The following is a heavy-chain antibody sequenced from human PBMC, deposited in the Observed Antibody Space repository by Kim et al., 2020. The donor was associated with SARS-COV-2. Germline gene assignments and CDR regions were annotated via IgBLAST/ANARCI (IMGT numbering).Heavy chain of an antibody. CDR2: IYTSGST. Sequence: SETLSLTCTVSGGSISSGSYYWSWIRQPAGKGLEWIGRIYTSGSTNYNPSLKSRVTISVDTSKNQFSLKLSSVTAADTAVYYCARDKDDILTGYYRRYWYFDLWGRGTLVTVSS. CDR1: GGSISSGSYY. CDR3: ARDKDDILTGYYRRYWYFDL. J-gene: IGHJ2*01. D-gene: IGHD3-9*01. V-gene: IGHV4-61*02.